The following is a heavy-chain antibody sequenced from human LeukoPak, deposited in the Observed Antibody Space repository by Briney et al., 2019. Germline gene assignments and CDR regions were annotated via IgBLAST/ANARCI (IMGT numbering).Heavy chain of an antibody. CDR1: GYTFTSYA. Sequence: ASEEVSCKASGYTFTSYAMNWVRQAPGQGLEWMGWINTNTGNPTYAQGFTGRFVFSLDTSVSTAYLQISSLKAEDTAVYYCARASFYDFWSGERPFDPWGQGTLVTVSS. D-gene: IGHD3-3*01. V-gene: IGHV7-4-1*02. CDR3: ARASFYDFWSGERPFDP. CDR2: INTNTGNP. J-gene: IGHJ5*02.